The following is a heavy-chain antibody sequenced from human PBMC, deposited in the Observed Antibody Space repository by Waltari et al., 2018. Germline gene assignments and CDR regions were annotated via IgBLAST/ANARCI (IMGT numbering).Heavy chain of an antibody. CDR2: INPNSGGT. D-gene: IGHD6-19*01. CDR1: GYTFTGYY. J-gene: IGHJ4*02. CDR3: ARGGSSGWYGQYYFDY. V-gene: IGHV1-2*06. Sequence: QVQLVQSGAEVKKPGASVKVSCKASGYTFTGYYMHWVRQAPGQGLEWMGRINPNSGGTNYAQKFQGRVTMTRDTSISTAYMELSRLRSDDTAVYYCARGGSSGWYGQYYFDYWGQGTLVTVSS.